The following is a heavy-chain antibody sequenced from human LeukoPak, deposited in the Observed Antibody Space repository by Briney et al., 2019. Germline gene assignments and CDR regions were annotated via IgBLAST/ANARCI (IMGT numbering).Heavy chain of an antibody. CDR3: ARRPGGAYCSSTSCYTHLFDY. V-gene: IGHV4-39*01. D-gene: IGHD2-2*02. CDR1: GGSISSSSYY. J-gene: IGHJ4*02. Sequence: SETLSLTCTVSGGSISSSSYYWGWIRQPPGKGLEWIGSIYYSGSTYYNPSLKSRVTISVDTSKNQFSLKLSSVTDADTAVYYCARRPGGAYCSSTSCYTHLFDYWGQGTLVTVSS. CDR2: IYYSGST.